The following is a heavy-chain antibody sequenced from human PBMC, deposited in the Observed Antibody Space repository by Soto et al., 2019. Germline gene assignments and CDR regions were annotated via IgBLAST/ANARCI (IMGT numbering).Heavy chain of an antibody. V-gene: IGHV3-74*01. CDR2: INSDGSST. CDR3: ARVNGDLRYYYYGMDV. Sequence: GGSLRLSCAASGFTFSSYWMHWVRQAPGKGLVWVSRINSDGSSTSYADSVKGRFTISRDNAKNTLYLQMNSLRAEDTAVYYCARVNGDLRYYYYGMDVWGQGTTVTAP. D-gene: IGHD1-1*01. CDR1: GFTFSSYW. J-gene: IGHJ6*02.